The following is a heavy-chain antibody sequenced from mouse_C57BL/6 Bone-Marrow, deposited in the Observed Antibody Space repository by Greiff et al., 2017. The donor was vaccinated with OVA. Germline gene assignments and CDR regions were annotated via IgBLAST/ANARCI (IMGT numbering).Heavy chain of an antibody. CDR2: IHYDGSST. CDR1: GFTFSDYY. J-gene: IGHJ3*01. Sequence: EVQRVESEGGLVQPGSSMKLSCTASGFTFSDYYMAWVRQVPEKGLEWVATIHYDGSSTYYLDSLKSRFIISRDNAKNILYLQMSSLQSEDTATYYCAAGDYDWFAYWGQGTLVTVSA. CDR3: AAGDYDWFAY. V-gene: IGHV5-16*01. D-gene: IGHD2-4*01.